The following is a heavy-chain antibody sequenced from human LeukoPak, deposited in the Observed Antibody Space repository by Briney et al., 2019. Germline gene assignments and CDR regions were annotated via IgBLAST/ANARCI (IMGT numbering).Heavy chain of an antibody. Sequence: GGSLRLSCAASGFTFSSNSMNWVRQAPGKGLEWVSSISSSSIYIYYADSVKGRFTISRDNAKNSLYLQMNSLRAEDTAVYYCARIGGDRDPFDYWGQGTLVTVSS. V-gene: IGHV3-21*01. CDR3: ARIGGDRDPFDY. D-gene: IGHD2-21*02. J-gene: IGHJ4*02. CDR2: ISSSSIYI. CDR1: GFTFSSNS.